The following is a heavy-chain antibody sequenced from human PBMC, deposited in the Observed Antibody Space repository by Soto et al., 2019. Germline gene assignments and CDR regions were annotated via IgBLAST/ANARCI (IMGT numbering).Heavy chain of an antibody. J-gene: IGHJ4*02. CDR2: ISSSSSYI. CDR3: ARDQPGYSYGYGLGY. V-gene: IGHV3-21*01. Sequence: EVQLVESGGGLVKPGGSLRLSCAASGFTFSSYSMNWVRQAPGKGLEWVSSISSSSSYIYYADSVKGRCTMSRDNAKNSLYLQMNSLRAEDTAVYYCARDQPGYSYGYGLGYWGQGTLVTVSS. CDR1: GFTFSSYS. D-gene: IGHD5-18*01.